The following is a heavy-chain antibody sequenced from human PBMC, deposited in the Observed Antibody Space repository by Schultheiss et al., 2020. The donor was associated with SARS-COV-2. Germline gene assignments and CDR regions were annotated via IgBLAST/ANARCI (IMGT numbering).Heavy chain of an antibody. V-gene: IGHV3-23*01. CDR2: ISGSGGST. D-gene: IGHD4-17*01. CDR3: GRVSYGDFYYFDY. J-gene: IGHJ4*02. Sequence: GESLKISCAASGFTFISYAMSWVRQAPGKGLELVSAISGSGGSTYYADSVKDRFTISRDNSKNTLYLQMNSLRAEDTAVYYCGRVSYGDFYYFDYWGQGTVVNVYS. CDR1: GFTFISYA.